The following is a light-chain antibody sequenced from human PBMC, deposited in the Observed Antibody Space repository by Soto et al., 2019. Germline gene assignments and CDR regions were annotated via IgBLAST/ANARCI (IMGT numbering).Light chain of an antibody. CDR3: QKYQSAPLT. CDR2: AAS. Sequence: DIQMTQSPASLSASLGDRVTITCRASQAVGNNLAWYQQKPGKAPKLLIYAASTLQSGVPARFSGSGSGTDFTLTISSLQPEDVATYYCQKYQSAPLTFGPGTKVDIK. CDR1: QAVGNN. J-gene: IGKJ3*01. V-gene: IGKV1-27*01.